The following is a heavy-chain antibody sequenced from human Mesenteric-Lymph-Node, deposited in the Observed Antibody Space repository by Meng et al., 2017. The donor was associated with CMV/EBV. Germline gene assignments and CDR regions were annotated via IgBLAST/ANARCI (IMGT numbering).Heavy chain of an antibody. Sequence: ETLSLTCAASGFTFTSHSMNWVRQAPGKGLEWVAAISSSRTDIYYGDSVKGRFTISRDNAKNSLYLQMNCLRADDTAIYYCARASDSGGGYFRYFDYWGQGVLVTVSS. D-gene: IGHD3-22*01. V-gene: IGHV3-21*01. J-gene: IGHJ4*02. CDR2: ISSSRTDI. CDR3: ARASDSGGGYFRYFDY. CDR1: GFTFTSHS.